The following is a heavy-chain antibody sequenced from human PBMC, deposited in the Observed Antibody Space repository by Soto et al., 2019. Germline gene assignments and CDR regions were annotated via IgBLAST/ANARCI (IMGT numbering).Heavy chain of an antibody. D-gene: IGHD2-15*01. CDR3: ARGYCSGGSCYPYYFDY. J-gene: IGHJ4*02. Sequence: QVQLVESGGGVVQPGRSLRLSCAASGFTFSNYGMHWVRQAPGKGLEWVAVIWYDGSNKYYADSVKGRFTISRDNSKNTLYLQMNSLRAEDTPVYYCARGYCSGGSCYPYYFDYWGQGTLVTVSS. CDR1: GFTFSNYG. CDR2: IWYDGSNK. V-gene: IGHV3-33*01.